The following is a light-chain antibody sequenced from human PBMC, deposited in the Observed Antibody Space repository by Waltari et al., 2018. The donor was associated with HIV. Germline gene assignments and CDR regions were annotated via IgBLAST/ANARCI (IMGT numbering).Light chain of an antibody. CDR1: QSSSRRY. J-gene: IGKJ1*01. Sequence: EVVLTQSPGTLSLSPGERAALSCRASQSSSRRYLPWYQQKPGQAPMLLIHGISNRATGIPDRFSGSGSGTDFTLTISRLESEDLAVYYCQQYGNSPRTFGQGTKVEIK. V-gene: IGKV3-20*01. CDR3: QQYGNSPRT. CDR2: GIS.